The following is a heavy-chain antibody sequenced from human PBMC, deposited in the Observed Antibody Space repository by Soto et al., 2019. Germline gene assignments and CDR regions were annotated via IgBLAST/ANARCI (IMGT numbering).Heavy chain of an antibody. CDR3: AKEWIAVAGSLPPIDY. J-gene: IGHJ4*02. D-gene: IGHD6-19*01. Sequence: GGSLRLSCAASGFTFSSYAMSWVRQAPGKGLEWVSAISGSGGSTYYADSLKGGFTISVDNSKNTLYLQMSSLRAEDTAVYYCAKEWIAVAGSLPPIDYWGQGTLVTVSS. CDR1: GFTFSSYA. CDR2: ISGSGGST. V-gene: IGHV3-23*01.